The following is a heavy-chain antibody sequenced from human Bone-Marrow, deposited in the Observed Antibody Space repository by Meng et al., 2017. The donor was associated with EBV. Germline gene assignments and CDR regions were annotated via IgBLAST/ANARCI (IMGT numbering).Heavy chain of an antibody. CDR2: ISTRGNAI. J-gene: IGHJ2*01. V-gene: IGHV3-11*01. Sequence: QVKLGELGGGMVKPGGSLRLSCAASTFMFSDYYMSWIRQAPGKGLEWVSYISTRGNAIDYADSVKGRFTISRDNAKNSLYLQMNSLRPDDTAVYYCARVNGDFSYWYFDLWGRGTLVTVSS. CDR3: ARVNGDFSYWYFDL. D-gene: IGHD4-17*01. CDR1: TFMFSDYY.